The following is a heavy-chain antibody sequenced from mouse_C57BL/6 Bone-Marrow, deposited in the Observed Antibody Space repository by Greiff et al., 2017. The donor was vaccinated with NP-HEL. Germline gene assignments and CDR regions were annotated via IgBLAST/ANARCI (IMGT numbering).Heavy chain of an antibody. CDR2: INPNNGGT. CDR3: ARYRDYDYFDY. CDR1: GYTFTDYN. J-gene: IGHJ2*01. Sequence: EVQLQQSGPELVKPGASVKIPCKASGYTFTDYNMDWVKQSHGKSLEWIGDINPNNGGTIYNQKFKGKATLTVDKSSSTAYMELRSLTSEDTAVYYCARYRDYDYFDYRGQGTTPPVSS. V-gene: IGHV1-18*01. D-gene: IGHD2-4*01.